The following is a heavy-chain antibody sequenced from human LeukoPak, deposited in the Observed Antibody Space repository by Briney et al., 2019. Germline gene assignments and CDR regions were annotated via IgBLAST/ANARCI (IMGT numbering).Heavy chain of an antibody. CDR2: ISSSSSYT. V-gene: IGHV3-11*06. CDR3: ARSYDYGDYGLTWFDP. Sequence: GGSLRLSCAASGFTFRDYYMSWIRQAPGKGLEWVSYISSSSSYTNYADSVKGRFTISRDNAKNSLYLQMNSLRAEDTAVYYCARSYDYGDYGLTWFDPWGQGTLVTVSS. D-gene: IGHD4-17*01. CDR1: GFTFRDYY. J-gene: IGHJ5*02.